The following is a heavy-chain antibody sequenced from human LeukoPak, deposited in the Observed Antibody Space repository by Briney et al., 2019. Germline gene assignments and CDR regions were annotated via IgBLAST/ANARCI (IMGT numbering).Heavy chain of an antibody. Sequence: PGGSLRLSCAASGFTFSNAWMSWVRQAPGKGLEWVGRIKSKTDGGTTDYAAPVKGRFTISRDDSKNTLYLQMNSLKTEDTAVYYCTTDMYGSGSYYTDWGQGTLDTVSS. D-gene: IGHD3-10*01. J-gene: IGHJ4*02. V-gene: IGHV3-15*01. CDR2: IKSKTDGGTT. CDR3: TTDMYGSGSYYTD. CDR1: GFTFSNAW.